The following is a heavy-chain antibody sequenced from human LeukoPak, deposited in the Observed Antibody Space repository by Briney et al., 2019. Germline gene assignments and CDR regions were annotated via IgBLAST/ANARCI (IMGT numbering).Heavy chain of an antibody. D-gene: IGHD2-8*01. J-gene: IGHJ4*02. Sequence: SVKVSCKASGGTFSSYAISWVRQAPGQGLEWMGGIIPIFGTANYAQKFQGRVTITTDESTSTAYMELSSLRSEDTAVYYCARDLCTNGVCYSDYWGQGTPVTVSS. V-gene: IGHV1-69*05. CDR1: GGTFSSYA. CDR3: ARDLCTNGVCYSDY. CDR2: IIPIFGTA.